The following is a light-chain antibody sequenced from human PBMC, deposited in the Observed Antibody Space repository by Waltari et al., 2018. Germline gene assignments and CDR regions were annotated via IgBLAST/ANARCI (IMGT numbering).Light chain of an antibody. CDR1: QSVSKY. J-gene: IGKJ1*01. CDR3: QKYGILPAT. Sequence: EIVLTQSPGTLSLSPGERVTVSCRASQSVSKYLAWYQQKPGQAPRLLIYDTSTRATGIPDRFSGSGTGTDFSLTITRLEPEDVATYFCQKYGILPATFGQGTKVEIK. V-gene: IGKV3-20*01. CDR2: DTS.